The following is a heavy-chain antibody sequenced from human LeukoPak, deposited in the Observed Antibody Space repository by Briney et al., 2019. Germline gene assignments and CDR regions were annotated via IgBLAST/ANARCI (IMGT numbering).Heavy chain of an antibody. CDR2: INHSGST. V-gene: IGHV4-34*01. CDR1: GGSISSYY. Sequence: SETLSLTCTVSGGSISSYYWSWIRQPPGKGLEWIGEINHSGSTNYNPSLKSRVTISVDTSKNQFSLKLSSVTAADTVVYYCARGRYDFWSGYYPIQFDYWGQGTLVTVSS. CDR3: ARGRYDFWSGYYPIQFDY. J-gene: IGHJ4*02. D-gene: IGHD3-3*01.